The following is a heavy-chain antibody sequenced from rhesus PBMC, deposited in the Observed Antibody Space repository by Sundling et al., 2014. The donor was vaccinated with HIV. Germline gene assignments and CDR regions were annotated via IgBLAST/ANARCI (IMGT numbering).Heavy chain of an antibody. J-gene: IGHJ4*01. CDR2: INPNNGNT. D-gene: IGHD3-9*01. Sequence: QVQLVQSGAEVKKPGTSVKLSCKASGYTFTTYYINWVRQAPGQVLEWMGWINPNNGNTVYAQKFQGRVTMTRDTSTTTVYMELNSLRFEDTAVYYCLKGLTGDWGQGVQVTVSS. CDR3: LKGLTGD. CDR1: GYTFTTYY. V-gene: IGHV1-200*01.